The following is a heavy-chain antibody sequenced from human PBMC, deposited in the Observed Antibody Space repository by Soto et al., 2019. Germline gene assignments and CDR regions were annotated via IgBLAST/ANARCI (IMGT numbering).Heavy chain of an antibody. Sequence: SETLSLTCTVSGGSLSNHYWTWIRQSPGKGLEWLGSIYYSVNTNYNPSLDSRVTITVDTSKNQFSLQLTSMTAADTAVYYCARASYGSGSYYNVMDFDYWGQGTLVTVSS. V-gene: IGHV4-59*11. CDR1: GGSLSNHY. CDR3: ARASYGSGSYYNVMDFDY. J-gene: IGHJ4*02. CDR2: IYYSVNT. D-gene: IGHD3-10*01.